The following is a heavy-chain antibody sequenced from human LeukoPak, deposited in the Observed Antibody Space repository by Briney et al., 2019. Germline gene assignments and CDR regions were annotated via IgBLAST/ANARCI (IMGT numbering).Heavy chain of an antibody. V-gene: IGHV1-18*01. CDR1: GYTFTGYG. D-gene: IGHD2-15*01. J-gene: IGHJ4*02. Sequence: ASVKVSCKASGYTFTGYGIGWVRQAPGQGLEWMGWISAYNGNTNYAQKLQGRVTMTTDTSTSTAYMELRSLRSDDTAVYYCATIGDCSGGSCYDFDYWGQGTLVTVSS. CDR2: ISAYNGNT. CDR3: ATIGDCSGGSCYDFDY.